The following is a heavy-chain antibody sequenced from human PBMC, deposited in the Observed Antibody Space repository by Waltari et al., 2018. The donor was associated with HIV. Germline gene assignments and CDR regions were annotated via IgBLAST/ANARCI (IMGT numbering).Heavy chain of an antibody. V-gene: IGHV1-8*01. CDR2: MNPNSGNT. D-gene: IGHD5-18*01. CDR1: GYTSTSYD. J-gene: IGHJ4*02. CDR3: ARGLTAIPPGGY. Sequence: QVQMVPSGAEVKKPGASVKVPCQATGYTSTSYDTNWVRQATGQGLEWMGWMNPNSGNTGYAQKFQGRVTMTRNTSISTAYMELSSLRSEDTAVYYCARGLTAIPPGGYWGQGTLVTVSS.